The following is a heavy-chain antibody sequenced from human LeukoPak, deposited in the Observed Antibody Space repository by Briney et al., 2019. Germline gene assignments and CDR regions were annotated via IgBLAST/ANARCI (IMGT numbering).Heavy chain of an antibody. CDR1: GFTFSTYG. CDR2: IKQDGSEK. J-gene: IGHJ4*02. Sequence: GGSLRLSCAASGFTFSTYGMHWVRQAPGKGLEWVANIKQDGSEKYYVDSVKGRFTISRDNAKNSLYLQMNSLRAEDTAVYYCARDQVWWLLSTPQFDYWGQGTLVTVSS. V-gene: IGHV3-7*01. CDR3: ARDQVWWLLSTPQFDY. D-gene: IGHD5-12*01.